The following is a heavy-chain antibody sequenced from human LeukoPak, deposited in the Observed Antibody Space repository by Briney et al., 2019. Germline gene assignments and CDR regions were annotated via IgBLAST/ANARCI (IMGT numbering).Heavy chain of an antibody. J-gene: IGHJ4*02. V-gene: IGHV3-21*01. CDR3: AREWFGELLDGY. Sequence: PGGSLRLSCVASGFTFSSYSMNWVRQAPGKGLEWVSSISSSSSYIYYADSVKGRFTISRDNAKNSLYLQMNSLRAEDTAVYYCAREWFGELLDGYWGQGTLVTVSS. D-gene: IGHD3-10*01. CDR1: GFTFSSYS. CDR2: ISSSSSYI.